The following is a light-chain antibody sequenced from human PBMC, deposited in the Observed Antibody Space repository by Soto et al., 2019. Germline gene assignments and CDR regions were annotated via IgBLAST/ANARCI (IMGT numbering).Light chain of an antibody. V-gene: IGLV2-14*01. CDR2: DVS. Sequence: SALTQPASVYGSPGQAITISCTGTSSDVGGYNYVSWYQQHPGKAPKLMIYDVSNRPSGVSNRFSGSKSGNTASLTISGLQAEDEADYYCSSYTSSSSWVFGGGTKVTVL. CDR3: SSYTSSSSWV. J-gene: IGLJ3*02. CDR1: SSDVGGYNY.